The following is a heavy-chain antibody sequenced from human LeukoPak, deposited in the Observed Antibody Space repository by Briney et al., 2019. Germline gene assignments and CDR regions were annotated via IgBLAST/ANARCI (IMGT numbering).Heavy chain of an antibody. D-gene: IGHD3-22*01. J-gene: IGHJ3*02. CDR3: ARGSLRYYYDSSGSYDAFDI. V-gene: IGHV1-8*01. CDR2: MSPNSGNT. Sequence: ASVKVSCKASGYTFISYDIDWVRQATGQWLEWMGWMSPNSGNTGYAQKFQGRVTMTRNTSISTAYMELSSLRSEDTAVYYCARGSLRYYYDSSGSYDAFDIWGQGTMVTVSS. CDR1: GYTFISYD.